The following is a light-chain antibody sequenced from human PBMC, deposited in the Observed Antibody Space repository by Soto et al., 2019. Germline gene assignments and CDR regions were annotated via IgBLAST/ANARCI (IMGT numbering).Light chain of an antibody. CDR3: QSYDTSLTAHVV. Sequence: QSVLTQPPSVSGAPGQRVKISCTGSSSNIGAGYDVHWYQQLPGTAPKLLIHGNNNRPSGVPDRFSGSKSGTSASLAITGLQAEDEADYYCQSYDTSLTAHVVFGGGTKLTVL. CDR1: SSNIGAGYD. V-gene: IGLV1-40*01. J-gene: IGLJ2*01. CDR2: GNN.